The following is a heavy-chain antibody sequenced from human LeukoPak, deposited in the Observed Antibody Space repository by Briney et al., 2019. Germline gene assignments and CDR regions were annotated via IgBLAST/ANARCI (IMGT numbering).Heavy chain of an antibody. J-gene: IGHJ4*02. CDR1: GGSFSGYY. CDR3: ARAPYCSSTSCYKGYGEFDY. Sequence: SETLSLTCAVYGGSFSGYYWSWIRQPPGKGLEWIGEINHSGSTNYNPSLKSRVTISVDTSRNQFSLKLSSVTAADTAVYYCARAPYCSSTSCYKGYGEFDYWGQGTLVTVSS. V-gene: IGHV4-34*01. D-gene: IGHD2-2*02. CDR2: INHSGST.